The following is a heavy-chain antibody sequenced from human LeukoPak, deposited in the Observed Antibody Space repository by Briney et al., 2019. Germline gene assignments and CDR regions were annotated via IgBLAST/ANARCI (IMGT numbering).Heavy chain of an antibody. CDR3: ARGTHIVVVTAIPLGY. J-gene: IGHJ4*02. D-gene: IGHD2-21*02. CDR1: GYTFTSYY. Sequence: RASVTVSCKASGYTFTSYYMHWVRQAPGQGLEWMGIINPSGGSTSYAQKFQGRVTMTRDTSTSTVYMELSSLRPEDTAVYYCARGTHIVVVTAIPLGYWGQGTLVTVSS. V-gene: IGHV1-46*01. CDR2: INPSGGST.